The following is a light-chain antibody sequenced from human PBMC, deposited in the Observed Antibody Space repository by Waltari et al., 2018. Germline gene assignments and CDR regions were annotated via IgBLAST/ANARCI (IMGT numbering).Light chain of an antibody. CDR3: QQYNGPET. V-gene: IGKV1-5*03. J-gene: IGKJ1*01. CDR1: QSTDGW. CDR2: KAF. Sequence: DIQLTESPSTLSASVGASVTLTCLARQSTDGWLAWYQQKAGKAPKLLIYKAFTLESGVTSRFGGSGSGTEFTLTISSLDPDDFATYYCQQYNGPETFGQGTKVEMK.